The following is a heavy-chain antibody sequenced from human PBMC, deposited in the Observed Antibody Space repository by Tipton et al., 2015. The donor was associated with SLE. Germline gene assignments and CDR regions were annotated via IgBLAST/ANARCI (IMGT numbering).Heavy chain of an antibody. CDR2: IIRMFRAA. CDR1: GGTFSRYA. D-gene: IGHD6-19*01. Sequence: QVQLVQSGAEVKKHGSSVKVSCKASGGTFSRYAISWVRQAPGQGLEWMGGIIRMFRAADYAQKFQGRVPITADESTTTAYMEVSSLRSEDTAVYYCARGSQAYSSYPAFDCWGQGTQVTVSS. V-gene: IGHV1-69*01. J-gene: IGHJ4*02. CDR3: ARGSQAYSSYPAFDC.